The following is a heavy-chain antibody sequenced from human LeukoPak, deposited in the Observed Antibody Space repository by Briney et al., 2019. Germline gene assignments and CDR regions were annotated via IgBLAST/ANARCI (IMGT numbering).Heavy chain of an antibody. D-gene: IGHD6-19*01. Sequence: GGSLRLSCAVSGFTVSSNYMSWVRQAPGKGLEWVSAISGSGGSTYYADSVKGRFTISRDNSKNTLYLQMNSLRAEDTAVYYCAKNPVAGPTGFDYWGQGTLVTVSS. CDR3: AKNPVAGPTGFDY. CDR2: ISGSGGST. V-gene: IGHV3-23*01. J-gene: IGHJ4*02. CDR1: GFTVSSNY.